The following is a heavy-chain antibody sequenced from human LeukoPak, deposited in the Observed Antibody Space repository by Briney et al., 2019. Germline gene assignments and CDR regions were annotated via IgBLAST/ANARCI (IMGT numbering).Heavy chain of an antibody. Sequence: PSETLSLTCSVSGASISGGTYYWGWIRQPPGKGLEWIGSIYYTGSAYDNPSLKSRVTISVDTSKNQFSLKLSSVTAADTAVYYCARRGGSGRAFDYWGQGTLVTVSS. CDR3: ARRGGSGRAFDY. CDR2: IYYTGSA. CDR1: GASISGGTYY. V-gene: IGHV4-39*01. J-gene: IGHJ4*02. D-gene: IGHD1-26*01.